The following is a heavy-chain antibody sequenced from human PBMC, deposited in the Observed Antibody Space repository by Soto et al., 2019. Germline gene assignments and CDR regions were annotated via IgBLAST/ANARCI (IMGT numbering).Heavy chain of an antibody. CDR3: ARIGSGLYYFDY. J-gene: IGHJ4*02. Sequence: SETLSLTCTVSGGSISSSSYYWGWIRQPPGKGLEWIGSIYYSGSTYYNPSLKSRVTISVDTSKNQFSLKLSSVTAADTAVYYCARIGSGLYYFDYWGQGTLVTVSS. CDR2: IYYSGST. V-gene: IGHV4-39*01. D-gene: IGHD3-3*01. CDR1: GGSISSSSYY.